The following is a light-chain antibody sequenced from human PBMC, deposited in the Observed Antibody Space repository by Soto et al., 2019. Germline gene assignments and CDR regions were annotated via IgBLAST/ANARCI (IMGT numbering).Light chain of an antibody. V-gene: IGLV2-14*01. CDR3: SSYTTSGTPV. J-gene: IGLJ3*02. CDR1: SSDVGGYNY. CDR2: EVS. Sequence: QSVLTQPASVSGSPGQSITISCTGTSSDVGGYNYLSWYQQHPGKAPRVMIYEVSNRPSGVSTRFSGSKSGNTASLTISGLKAEDEADYFCSSYTTSGTPVFGGGTKLTVL.